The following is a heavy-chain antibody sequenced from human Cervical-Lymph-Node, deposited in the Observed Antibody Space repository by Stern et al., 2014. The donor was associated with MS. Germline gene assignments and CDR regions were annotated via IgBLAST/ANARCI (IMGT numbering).Heavy chain of an antibody. Sequence: QVQLVQSGGGVVQPGRSLRLSCVASGFPLNVYAMHWVRQAPGQGLEWVAFMSFDKYDFSLASGNGRFIIFSDIAHIAVALYTISRKFEDTGVYYCARQLAAIGRSYGLDVWGQGTTVTVSS. J-gene: IGHJ6*02. V-gene: IGHV3-30*04. CDR1: GFPLNVYA. CDR3: ARQLAAIGRSYGLDV. D-gene: IGHD5-12*01. CDR2: MSFDKYD.